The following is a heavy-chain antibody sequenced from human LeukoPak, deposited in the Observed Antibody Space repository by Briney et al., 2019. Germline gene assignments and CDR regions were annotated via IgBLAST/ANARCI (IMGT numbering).Heavy chain of an antibody. Sequence: SETLSLTCIVTGGPMSSSSYYWGWIRQPPGKGLEWIGNIYYSGSTYYNPSLKSRVTISVDTSKNHFSLKLSSVTAADTAVYYCASTGYSSSWYAPYNYWGQGSLVTVSS. CDR1: GGPMSSSSYY. CDR2: IYYSGST. V-gene: IGHV4-39*02. J-gene: IGHJ4*02. CDR3: ASTGYSSSWYAPYNY. D-gene: IGHD6-13*01.